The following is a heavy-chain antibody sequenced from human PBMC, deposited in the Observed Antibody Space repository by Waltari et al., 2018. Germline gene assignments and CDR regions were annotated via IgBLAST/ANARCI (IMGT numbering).Heavy chain of an antibody. V-gene: IGHV4-4*07. Sequence: QMKLLESGPGLVKPSETLSLTCPVSAGSVRGHYWSWIRQPAGTGLEWSGRVYSTGAANYNPSLGRRATISVDTTKKQVSLMLTSVTAADTAMYFCAESDSGSWQYFFNSWGPGALVTVSS. D-gene: IGHD6-19*01. J-gene: IGHJ4*02. CDR1: AGSVRGHY. CDR2: VYSTGAA. CDR3: AESDSGSWQYFFNS.